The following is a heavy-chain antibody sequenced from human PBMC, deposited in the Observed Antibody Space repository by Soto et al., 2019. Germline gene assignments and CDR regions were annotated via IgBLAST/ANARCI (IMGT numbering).Heavy chain of an antibody. J-gene: IGHJ5*02. V-gene: IGHV1-18*01. CDR3: ARDEAYKWNDGGWFDP. CDR2: ISAYNGNT. CDR1: GYTFTSYG. D-gene: IGHD1-1*01. Sequence: QVQLVQSGAEVKKPGASVKVSCKASGYTFTSYGISWVRQASGQGREWMGWISAYNGNTKYAQKLQGRVTMTTDTPTSTAYKELRSLRSDDTAVYYCARDEAYKWNDGGWFDPWGQGTLVTVSS.